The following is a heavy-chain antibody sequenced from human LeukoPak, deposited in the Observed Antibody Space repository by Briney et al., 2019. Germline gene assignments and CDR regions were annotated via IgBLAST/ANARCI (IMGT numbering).Heavy chain of an antibody. D-gene: IGHD6-13*01. CDR2: ISYDGSNK. J-gene: IGHJ5*02. Sequence: GGSLRLSCAASGFTFSSYAMHWVRQAPGKGLEWVAVISYDGSNKYYADSVKGRFTISRDNSKNTLYLQMNSLRAEDTAVYYCAREAAAGGWFDPWGQGTLVTVSP. V-gene: IGHV3-30*04. CDR1: GFTFSSYA. CDR3: AREAAAGGWFDP.